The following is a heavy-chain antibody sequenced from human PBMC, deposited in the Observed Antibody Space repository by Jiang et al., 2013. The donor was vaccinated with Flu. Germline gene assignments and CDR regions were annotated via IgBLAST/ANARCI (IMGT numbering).Heavy chain of an antibody. CDR3: ARDAYGGVLRGTFDDC. CDR2: VYYSGST. D-gene: IGHD3-16*01. J-gene: IGHJ4*02. V-gene: IGHV4-30-4*01. Sequence: GSGLVKPSQTLSLTCIVSGGSISSGDYYWSWIRQPPGKGLEWIGSVYYSGSTFYNPSLKSRVTISVDTSKNQFSLKLRSVTAADTAVYYCARDAYGGVLRGTFDDCWGRGTWSPSPQ. CDR1: GGSISSGDYY.